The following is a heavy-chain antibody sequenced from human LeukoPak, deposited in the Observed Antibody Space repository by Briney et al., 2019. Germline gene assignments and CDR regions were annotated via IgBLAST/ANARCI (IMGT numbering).Heavy chain of an antibody. CDR2: ISSSSSTI. CDR3: ARVDPDYYDSSGYYHGSAFDI. D-gene: IGHD3-22*01. J-gene: IGHJ3*02. Sequence: GGSLRLSCAASGFTFSSYSMNWVRQAPGKGLEWVSYISSSSSTIYYADSVKGRFTISRDSAKNSLYLQMNSLRAEDTAVYYCARVDPDYYDSSGYYHGSAFDIWGQGTMVTVSS. V-gene: IGHV3-48*01. CDR1: GFTFSSYS.